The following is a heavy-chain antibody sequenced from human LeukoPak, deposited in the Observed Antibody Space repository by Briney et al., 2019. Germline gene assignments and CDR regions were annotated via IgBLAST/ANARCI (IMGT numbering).Heavy chain of an antibody. J-gene: IGHJ4*02. Sequence: PGGSLRLSCAASGFTFSDYYMNWVRQAPGKGLEWVSYISRSGSTIYYTDSVKDRFTISRDNAKNSLYLQMNSLRAEDTAVYYCARWGDYGDPHFDYWGQGTLVTVSS. D-gene: IGHD4-17*01. CDR2: ISRSGSTI. CDR1: GFTFSDYY. CDR3: ARWGDYGDPHFDY. V-gene: IGHV3-11*04.